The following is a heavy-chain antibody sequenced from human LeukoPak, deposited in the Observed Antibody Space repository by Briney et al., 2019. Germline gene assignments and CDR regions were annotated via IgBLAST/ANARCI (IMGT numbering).Heavy chain of an antibody. J-gene: IGHJ4*02. CDR2: IYYSGST. V-gene: IGHV4-31*03. D-gene: IGHD6-6*01. CDR3: ARDGGIAARSLDY. Sequence: SETLSLTCTVSGGSISSGGYSWSWIRQHPGKGLEWIGYIYYSGSTYYNPSLKSRVTISVDTSKNQFSLKLSSVTAADTAVYYCARDGGIAARSLDYWGQGTLVTVSS. CDR1: GGSISSGGYS.